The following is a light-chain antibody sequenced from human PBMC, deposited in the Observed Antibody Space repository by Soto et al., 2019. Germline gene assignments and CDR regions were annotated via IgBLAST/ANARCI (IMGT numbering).Light chain of an antibody. V-gene: IGKV3-20*01. CDR3: QQYGSSPPT. CDR1: QSVSSSY. Sequence: EIVLTQSPGTLSLSPGERANLSCRASQSVSSSYLAWYQQKPGQAPRLLIYGASSRATGIPDRFSGSGSGTDFTLTISRLEPEDFAVYYCQQYGSSPPTFGQGTKVDNK. J-gene: IGKJ1*01. CDR2: GAS.